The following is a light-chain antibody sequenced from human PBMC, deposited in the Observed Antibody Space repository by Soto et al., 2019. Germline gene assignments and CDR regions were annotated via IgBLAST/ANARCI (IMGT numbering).Light chain of an antibody. V-gene: IGKV3-20*01. J-gene: IGKJ1*01. CDR3: QQYGSSPQT. CDR1: QSVSSSY. CDR2: RAS. Sequence: DIVLTQSPGTLSLSPGERGTLSCRASQSVSSSYLAWYQQKPGQAPRLLIYRASSRATGITDRFSGSGSGTDFTLTISRLEPEDFAVYYCQQYGSSPQTFGQGTKVDIK.